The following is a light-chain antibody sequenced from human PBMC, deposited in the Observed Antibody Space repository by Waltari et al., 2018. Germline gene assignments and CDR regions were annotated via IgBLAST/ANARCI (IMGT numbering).Light chain of an antibody. CDR1: NIGRKS. Sequence: SYVLTQPPSVSVAPGQTARITCGGNNIGRKSVHWYQQKPGQAPGLVVDDDSDRPSGIPGRFSGSNSGNTATLTISRVEAGDEADYYCQVWDSSSDPVVFGGGTKLTVL. J-gene: IGLJ2*01. V-gene: IGLV3-21*02. CDR2: DDS. CDR3: QVWDSSSDPVV.